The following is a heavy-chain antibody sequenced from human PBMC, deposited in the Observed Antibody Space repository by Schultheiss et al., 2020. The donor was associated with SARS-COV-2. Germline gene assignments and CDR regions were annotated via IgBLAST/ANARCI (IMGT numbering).Heavy chain of an antibody. D-gene: IGHD6-13*01. CDR2: IIPIFGTA. CDR3: ARVKDSSSLMSNYYYYGMDV. Sequence: SVKVSCKASGGTFSSFAISWVRQAPGQGLEWMGGIIPIFGTANYAQKFQGRVTITADKSTGTAYMELSSLRSEDTAVYYCARVKDSSSLMSNYYYYGMDVWGQGTTVTVSS. J-gene: IGHJ6*02. V-gene: IGHV1-69*06. CDR1: GGTFSSFA.